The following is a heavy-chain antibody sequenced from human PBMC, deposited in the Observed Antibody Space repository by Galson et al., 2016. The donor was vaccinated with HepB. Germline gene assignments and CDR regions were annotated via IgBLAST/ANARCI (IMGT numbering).Heavy chain of an antibody. Sequence: SVKVSCKASGGNFTNYAISWVRQAPGQGLEWMGRFIPTLGLPTYAEKFQGRVTITADKYTSTAYMEVRSLRSDDTAVYYCARDIIGADLIDYWGQGTLVTVSS. CDR3: ARDIIGADLIDY. V-gene: IGHV1-69*04. D-gene: IGHD3-10*01. CDR1: GGNFTNYA. J-gene: IGHJ4*02. CDR2: FIPTLGLP.